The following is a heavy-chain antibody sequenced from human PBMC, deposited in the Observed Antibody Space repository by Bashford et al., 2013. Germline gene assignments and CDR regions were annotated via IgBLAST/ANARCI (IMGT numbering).Heavy chain of an antibody. CDR3: ARDEMNKIALD. Sequence: GGSLRLSCAASGFSVNSHYMRWARQTPGKGLEWVAFIYAGSTTTLYADSVKGRFTISRDNSKNTVYLQMNSLRVDDTGVYYCARDEMNKIALDWGQGALVTVSS. CDR2: IYAGSTT. D-gene: IGHD2/OR15-2a*01. V-gene: IGHV3-66*01. CDR1: GFSVNSHY. J-gene: IGHJ4*02.